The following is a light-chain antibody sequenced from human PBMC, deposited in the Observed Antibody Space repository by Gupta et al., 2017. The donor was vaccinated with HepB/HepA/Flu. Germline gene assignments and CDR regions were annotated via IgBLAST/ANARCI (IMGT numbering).Light chain of an antibody. V-gene: IGLV1-44*01. CDR1: SSNVGRNN. CDR3: AAWDSSLNAVV. CDR2: YNG. Sequence: XRVXXXCXXSSSNVGRNNVNWYQQFPGRAPRLLIYYNGERPSGVPDRISGSKSGTSASLAISGLQSEDEADYYCAAWDSSLNAVVFGGGTKLTVL. J-gene: IGLJ2*01.